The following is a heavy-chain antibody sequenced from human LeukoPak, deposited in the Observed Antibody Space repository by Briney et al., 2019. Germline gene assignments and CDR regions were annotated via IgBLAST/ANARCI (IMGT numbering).Heavy chain of an antibody. CDR3: AREGPENDAYCGGDCYSSLRYYYGMDV. CDR1: GGTFSSYA. CDR2: IIPIFGTA. J-gene: IGHJ6*02. V-gene: IGHV1-69*13. Sequence: SVKVSCKASGGTFSSYAISWVRQAPGQGLEWMGGIIPIFGTANYAQKFQGRVTITADESTSTAYMELSSLRSEDTAVYYCAREGPENDAYCGGDCYSSLRYYYGMDVWGQGTTVTVSS. D-gene: IGHD2-21*02.